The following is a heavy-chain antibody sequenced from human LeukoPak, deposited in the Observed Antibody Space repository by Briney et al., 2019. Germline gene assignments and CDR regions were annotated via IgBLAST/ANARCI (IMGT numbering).Heavy chain of an antibody. Sequence: GASVKVSCKASGYTFTGYYMHWLRQAPGQGLEWMGWINPNSGGTNYAQKFQGRVTMTRDTSISTAYMELSRLRSDDTAVYYCARQRRDDYGDYYYYYGMDVWGQGTTVTVSS. CDR2: INPNSGGT. V-gene: IGHV1-2*02. J-gene: IGHJ6*02. CDR1: GYTFTGYY. CDR3: ARQRRDDYGDYYYYYGMDV. D-gene: IGHD4-17*01.